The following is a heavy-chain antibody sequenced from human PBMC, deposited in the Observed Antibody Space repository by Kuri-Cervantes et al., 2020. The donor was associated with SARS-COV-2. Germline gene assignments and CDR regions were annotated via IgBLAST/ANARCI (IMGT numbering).Heavy chain of an antibody. V-gene: IGHV3-30*02. D-gene: IGHD3-3*01. J-gene: IGHJ6*03. CDR1: GFTFSSYA. Sequence: GGSLRLSCAAFGFTFSSYAMHWVRQAPGKGLEWVAFIRYDGSNKYYADSVKGRFTISRDNSKNTLYLQMNSLRAEDTAVYYCAKVDGTGNYDFWSGYIYYYYMDVWGKGTTVTVSS. CDR3: AKVDGTGNYDFWSGYIYYYYMDV. CDR2: IRYDGSNK.